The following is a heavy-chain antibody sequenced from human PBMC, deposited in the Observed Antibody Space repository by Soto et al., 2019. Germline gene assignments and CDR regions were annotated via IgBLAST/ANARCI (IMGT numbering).Heavy chain of an antibody. D-gene: IGHD3-22*01. CDR1: GYTFTGYY. V-gene: IGHV1-2*04. CDR3: ARGDYYDSSGYYYSYYYYGMDV. J-gene: IGHJ6*02. CDR2: INPNSGGT. Sequence: ASVKVSCKASGYTFTGYYMHWVRQAPGQGLEWMGWINPNSGGTNYAQKFQGWVTMTRDTSISTAYMELSRLRSDDTAVYYCARGDYYDSSGYYYSYYYYGMDVWGQGTTVTVS.